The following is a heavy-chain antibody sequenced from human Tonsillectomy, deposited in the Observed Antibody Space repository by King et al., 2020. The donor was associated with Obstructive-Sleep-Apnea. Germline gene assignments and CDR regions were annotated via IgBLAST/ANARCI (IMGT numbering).Heavy chain of an antibody. CDR2: INPSGGST. J-gene: IGHJ4*02. V-gene: IGHV1-46*01. Sequence: QLVQSGAEVKKPGASVKVSCKASGYTFTSYYMHWVRQSPGQGLEWMGIINPSGGSTSYAQKFQGRVTMTRDTSTSTVYMELSSLRSEDTAVYYCARDQGTVVTPDYWGQGTLVTVSS. CDR1: GYTFTSYY. CDR3: ARDQGTVVTPDY. D-gene: IGHD4-23*01.